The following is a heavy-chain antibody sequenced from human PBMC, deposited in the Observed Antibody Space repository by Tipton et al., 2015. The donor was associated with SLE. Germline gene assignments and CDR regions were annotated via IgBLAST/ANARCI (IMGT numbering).Heavy chain of an antibody. D-gene: IGHD6-19*01. CDR2: MYFSGNT. J-gene: IGHJ4*02. CDR1: GGSIMNTHYS. CDR3: ARQAHDTGWHEHFDH. V-gene: IGHV4-39*07. Sequence: LRLSCTVSGGSIMNTHYSWGWVRQPPGKGLDWIGTMYFSGNTYYNPSLKSRVAISLDTSKNQLSLNLSSVTAADTAVYYCARQAHDTGWHEHFDHWGQGTLVAVSS.